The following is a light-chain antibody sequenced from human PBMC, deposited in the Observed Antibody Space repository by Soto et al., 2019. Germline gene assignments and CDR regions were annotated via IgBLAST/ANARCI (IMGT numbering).Light chain of an antibody. J-gene: IGLJ1*01. CDR1: SSDVGSYNL. V-gene: IGLV2-23*02. CDR2: EVS. CDR3: CSYAGSSTYYV. Sequence: QSVLTQPASVSGSPGQSITISCTGTSSDVGSYNLVSWYQQRPGKAPKVMIYEVSKRPSGVSNRFSGSKSGNTASLTISGLQAEDEADYYCCSYAGSSTYYVFGTGTKVTVL.